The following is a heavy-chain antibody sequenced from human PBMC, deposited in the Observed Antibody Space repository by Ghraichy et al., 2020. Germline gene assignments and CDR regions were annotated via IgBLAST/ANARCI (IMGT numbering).Heavy chain of an antibody. Sequence: SQTLSLTCAVYGGSFSGYYWSWIRQPPGKGLEWIGEINHSGSTNYNPSLKSRVTISVDTSKNQFSLKLSSVTAADTAVYYCARASPGHIVVVPAARYYFDYWGQGTLVTVSS. V-gene: IGHV4-34*01. CDR2: INHSGST. D-gene: IGHD2-2*01. J-gene: IGHJ4*02. CDR1: GGSFSGYY. CDR3: ARASPGHIVVVPAARYYFDY.